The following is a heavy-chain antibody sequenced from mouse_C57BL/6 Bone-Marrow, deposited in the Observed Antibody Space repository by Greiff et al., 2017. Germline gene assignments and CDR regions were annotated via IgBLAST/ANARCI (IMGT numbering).Heavy chain of an antibody. Sequence: QVQLQQPGAELVMPGASVKLSCKASGYTFTRYWMHWVKQRPGQGLEWIGEIDPSDSYTNYNRKFKGKSTLTVDKSSSTAYMQLSSLTSADSAVYYCARGGLRPFFDSWGQGTTPTFST. J-gene: IGHJ2*01. CDR3: ARGGLRPFFDS. D-gene: IGHD2-4*01. V-gene: IGHV1-69*01. CDR1: GYTFTRYW. CDR2: IDPSDSYT.